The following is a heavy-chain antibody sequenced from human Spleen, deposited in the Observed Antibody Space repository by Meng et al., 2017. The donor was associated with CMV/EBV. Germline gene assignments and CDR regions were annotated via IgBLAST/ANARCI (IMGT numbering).Heavy chain of an antibody. CDR1: GYTFTGYY. J-gene: IGHJ5*02. D-gene: IGHD6-13*01. V-gene: IGHV1-2*02. CDR3: ARDASYSSSILNWFDP. Sequence: SGYTFTGYYMHWVRQAPGQGLEWMGWINPNSGDTNYAQKFQGRVTMTRDTSISTAYMELSRLRSDDTAVYYCARDASYSSSILNWFDPWGQGTLVTVSS. CDR2: INPNSGDT.